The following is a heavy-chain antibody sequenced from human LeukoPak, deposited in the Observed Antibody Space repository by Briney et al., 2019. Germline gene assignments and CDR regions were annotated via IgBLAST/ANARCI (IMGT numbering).Heavy chain of an antibody. D-gene: IGHD1-26*01. V-gene: IGHV7-4-1*02. Sequence: LRASVKVSCKASGYTFTSYTMNWVRQAPGQGLEWMGWINTNTGNPTYAQGFTGRFVFSLDTSVSTAYLQISSLKAEDTAVYYCAAWDGPVDYWGQGTLVTVSP. CDR1: GYTFTSYT. CDR2: INTNTGNP. CDR3: AAWDGPVDY. J-gene: IGHJ4*02.